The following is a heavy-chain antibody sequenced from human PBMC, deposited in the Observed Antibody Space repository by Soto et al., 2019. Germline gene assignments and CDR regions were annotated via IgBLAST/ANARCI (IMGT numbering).Heavy chain of an antibody. V-gene: IGHV1-18*01. Sequence: QVQLVQSGAEVKKPGASVKVSCKASGYTFTSYGISWVRQAPGQGLEWMGWISAYNGNTNYAQKLQCRVTMTTDTSTSTAYMELRSLRSDDTAVYYCASPLHYGDLYYYSGMDVWGQGTTVTVSS. CDR1: GYTFTSYG. CDR3: ASPLHYGDLYYYSGMDV. J-gene: IGHJ6*02. CDR2: ISAYNGNT. D-gene: IGHD4-17*01.